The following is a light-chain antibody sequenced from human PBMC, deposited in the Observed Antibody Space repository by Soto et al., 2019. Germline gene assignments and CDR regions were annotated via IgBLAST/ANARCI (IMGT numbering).Light chain of an antibody. CDR3: QQYHTFPYT. CDR1: QDISRA. J-gene: IGKJ2*01. Sequence: DIQMTQSPSSLSASVGDRVIMACQASQDISRALSWFQQKPGEAPKLLVYAASGLEAGVPSRFSGGGSGTNFYLIISSLQPEDLATYYCQQYHTFPYTFGRGTRLDVK. CDR2: AAS. V-gene: IGKV1-33*01.